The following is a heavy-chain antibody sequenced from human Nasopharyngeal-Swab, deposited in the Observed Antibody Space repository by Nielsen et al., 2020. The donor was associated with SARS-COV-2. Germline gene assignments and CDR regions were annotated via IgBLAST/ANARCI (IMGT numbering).Heavy chain of an antibody. Sequence: SQTLSLTCAVSGYSISSGYYWGGIRQPPGKGLEWIGSIYHSGSTYYNPSLKSRVTISVDTSKNQFSLKLSSVTAADTAVYYCASQSARYCSSTSCPPYTVDYWGQGTLVTVSS. D-gene: IGHD2-2*01. CDR1: GYSISSGYY. V-gene: IGHV4-38-2*01. CDR2: IYHSGST. J-gene: IGHJ4*02. CDR3: ASQSARYCSSTSCPPYTVDY.